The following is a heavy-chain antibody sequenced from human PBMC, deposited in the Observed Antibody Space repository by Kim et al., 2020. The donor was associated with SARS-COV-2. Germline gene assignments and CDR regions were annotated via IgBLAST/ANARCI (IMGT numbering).Heavy chain of an antibody. CDR3: ARDKRGYSYGYPVDY. J-gene: IGHJ4*02. V-gene: IGHV1-18*01. D-gene: IGHD5-18*01. Sequence: QKLQGRVTMTTDTSKSTAYMELRSLRSDDTAVYYCARDKRGYSYGYPVDYWGQGTLVTVSS.